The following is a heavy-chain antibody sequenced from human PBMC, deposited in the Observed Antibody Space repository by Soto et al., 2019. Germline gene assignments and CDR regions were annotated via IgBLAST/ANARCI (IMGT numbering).Heavy chain of an antibody. V-gene: IGHV4-30-4*01. CDR3: ARIPYYYDSSGFDY. CDR1: GGSIISGDYY. D-gene: IGHD3-22*01. CDR2: IYYSGST. Sequence: TLSLTCTVSGGSIISGDYYWNWIRQPPGKGLEWIGYIYYSGSTYYNPSLKSRVTISIDTSKNQFSLKLSSVTAADTAVYYCARIPYYYDSSGFDYWGQGTLVTVSS. J-gene: IGHJ4*02.